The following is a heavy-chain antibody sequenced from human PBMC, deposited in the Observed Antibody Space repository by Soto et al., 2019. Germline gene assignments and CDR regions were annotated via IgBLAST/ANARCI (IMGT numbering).Heavy chain of an antibody. CDR1: GFTFSSHW. D-gene: IGHD2-2*01. J-gene: IGHJ3*02. V-gene: IGHV3-7*01. Sequence: PGGSLRLSCAASGFTFSSHWMIRVRQAPGRGLEWVANIKQDGSEKYYVDSVKGRFTISRDNAKNSLYLQMNSLRAEDTAVYYCARWGYCSSTSCYEHAFDIWGQGTMVTVSS. CDR2: IKQDGSEK. CDR3: ARWGYCSSTSCYEHAFDI.